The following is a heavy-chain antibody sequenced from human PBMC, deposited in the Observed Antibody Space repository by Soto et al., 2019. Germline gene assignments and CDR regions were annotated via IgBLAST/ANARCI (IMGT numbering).Heavy chain of an antibody. J-gene: IGHJ4*02. D-gene: IGHD3-22*01. Sequence: GESLKISCKGPGYSFTSYWISWVRQMPGKGLEWMGRIDPSDSYTNYSPSFQGHVTISADKSISTAYLQWSSLKASDTAMYYCARRRYYYDSSGYLPPYYFDYWGQGTLVTVSS. CDR1: GYSFTSYW. CDR3: ARRRYYYDSSGYLPPYYFDY. V-gene: IGHV5-10-1*01. CDR2: IDPSDSYT.